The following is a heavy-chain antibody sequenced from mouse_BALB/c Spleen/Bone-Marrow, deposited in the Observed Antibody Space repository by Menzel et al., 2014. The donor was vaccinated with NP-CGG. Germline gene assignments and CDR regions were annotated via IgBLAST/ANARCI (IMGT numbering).Heavy chain of an antibody. CDR2: ISSGSSTI. Sequence: EVHLVESGGGLVQPGGPRKLSCAASGFTFSSFGMHWVRQAPERGLEWVAYISSGSSTIFYADTVKGRFTISRDNPKNTLFLQMTSLRSEDTAMYYCTRGGNWEDFDYWGQGTTLTVSS. V-gene: IGHV5-17*02. D-gene: IGHD4-1*01. J-gene: IGHJ2*01. CDR1: GFTFSSFG. CDR3: TRGGNWEDFDY.